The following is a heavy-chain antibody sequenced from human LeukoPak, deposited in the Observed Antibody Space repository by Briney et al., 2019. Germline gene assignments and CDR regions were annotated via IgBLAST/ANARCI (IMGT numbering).Heavy chain of an antibody. CDR1: GYTFTGYY. J-gene: IGHJ4*02. V-gene: IGHV1-2*02. CDR2: INPNSGGT. CDR3: AKDTAMAYYFDY. Sequence: GASVKVSCKASGYTFTGYYMHWVRQAPGQGLEWMGWINPNSGGTNYAQKFQGRVTMTRDTSISTAYMELSRLRPDDTAVYYCAKDTAMAYYFDYWGQGTLVTVSS. D-gene: IGHD5-18*01.